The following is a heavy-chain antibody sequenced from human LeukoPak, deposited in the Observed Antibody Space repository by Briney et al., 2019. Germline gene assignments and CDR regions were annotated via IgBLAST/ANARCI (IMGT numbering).Heavy chain of an antibody. J-gene: IGHJ5*02. CDR3: ARVGSSSSNWFDP. Sequence: SETLSLTCAVYGGSFSGYYWSWIRQPPGKGLEWIGEINHSGSTNYNPSLKSRVTISVDTSKNQFSLKLSSVTAADTAVYYCARVGSSSSNWFDPWAREPWSPSPQ. D-gene: IGHD6-6*01. CDR1: GGSFSGYY. CDR2: INHSGST. V-gene: IGHV4-34*01.